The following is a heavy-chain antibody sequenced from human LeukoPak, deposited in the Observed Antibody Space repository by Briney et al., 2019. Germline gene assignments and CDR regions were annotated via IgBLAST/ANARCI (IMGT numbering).Heavy chain of an antibody. CDR3: ARTRFDY. Sequence: GGSLRLSCAASGFTFSSYAMHWVRQAPGKGLEWVAVISYDGSNKYYADSVKGRFTISRDNSKNTLYLQMNSLRAEDTAVYYCARTRFDYWGQGILVTVSS. V-gene: IGHV3-30-3*01. CDR1: GFTFSSYA. J-gene: IGHJ4*02. CDR2: ISYDGSNK.